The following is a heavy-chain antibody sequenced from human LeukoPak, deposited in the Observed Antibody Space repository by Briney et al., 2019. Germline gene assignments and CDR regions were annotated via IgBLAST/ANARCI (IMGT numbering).Heavy chain of an antibody. D-gene: IGHD2-15*01. Sequence: GGSLRLSCSASGFTLKDTAMCWVRQAPGKGLDWVSTISSTGSTYDAESVKGRFTISRDTLKNTSYLQMNSLRADDTAIYYCAKIQYRSGGGAIDSWGQGTVVSVSS. CDR2: ISSTGST. CDR1: GFTLKDTA. J-gene: IGHJ4*02. V-gene: IGHV3-23*01. CDR3: AKIQYRSGGGAIDS.